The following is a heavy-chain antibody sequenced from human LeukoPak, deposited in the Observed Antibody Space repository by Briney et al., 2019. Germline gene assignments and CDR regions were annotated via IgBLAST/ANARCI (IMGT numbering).Heavy chain of an antibody. Sequence: SVKVSCKASGGTFSSYAISWVRQAPGQGLEWMGGIIPICGTTNYAQKFQDRVTITADKSTSTAYMELSSLRSEDTAVYYCARVVGLTGYSSSWYSGYYYYMDVWGKGTTVTVSS. V-gene: IGHV1-69*06. D-gene: IGHD6-13*01. CDR1: GGTFSSYA. CDR3: ARVVGLTGYSSSWYSGYYYYMDV. CDR2: IIPICGTT. J-gene: IGHJ6*03.